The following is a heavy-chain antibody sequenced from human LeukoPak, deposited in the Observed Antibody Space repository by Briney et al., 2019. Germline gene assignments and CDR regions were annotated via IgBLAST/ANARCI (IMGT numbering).Heavy chain of an antibody. J-gene: IGHJ4*02. Sequence: PSQTLSLTCTVSGDSISGGPYYWSWIRQHPGKGLEWIGYIYYSGSTYYNPSLKSQVTMSVDTSKNQFSLRLSSVTVADTAVYYCASGYRWFDYWGQGTLVTVSS. CDR2: IYYSGST. V-gene: IGHV4-31*01. D-gene: IGHD5-18*01. CDR3: ASGYRWFDY. CDR1: GDSISGGPYY.